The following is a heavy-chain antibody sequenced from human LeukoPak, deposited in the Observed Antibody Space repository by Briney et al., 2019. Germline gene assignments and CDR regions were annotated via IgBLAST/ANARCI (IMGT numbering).Heavy chain of an antibody. CDR2: IYYSGST. Sequence: SETLSLTCNVSGGSISSSSYYWGWIRQPPGKGLEWIGSIYYSGSTYYNPSLKSRVTISVDTSKNQFPLKLSSVTAADTAVYYCARDGSGNSNYFDYWGQGTLVTVSS. J-gene: IGHJ4*02. D-gene: IGHD3-10*01. CDR1: GGSISSSSYY. V-gene: IGHV4-39*06. CDR3: ARDGSGNSNYFDY.